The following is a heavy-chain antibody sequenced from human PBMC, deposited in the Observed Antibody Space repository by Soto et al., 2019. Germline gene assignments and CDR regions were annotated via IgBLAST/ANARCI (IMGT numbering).Heavy chain of an antibody. CDR1: GGSISSSSYY. D-gene: IGHD6-19*01. V-gene: IGHV4-39*01. CDR3: ASIVPGSVSGWHFYYYGMDV. CDR2: IYYSGST. Sequence: SETLSLTCTVSGGSISSSSYYWGWIRQPPGKGLEWIGSIYYSGSTYYNPSLKSRVTISVDTSKNQFSLKLSSVTAADTAVYYCASIVPGSVSGWHFYYYGMDVWGQRTTLTVSS. J-gene: IGHJ6*02.